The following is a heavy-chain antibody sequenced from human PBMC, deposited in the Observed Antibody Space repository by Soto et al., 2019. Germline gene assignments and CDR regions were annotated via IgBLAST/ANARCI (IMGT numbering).Heavy chain of an antibody. Sequence: PSETLSLTCTISGGSISSYYWSWIRQPPGKGLEWIGYIYYSGSTNYNPSLKSRVTISVDTSKNQFSLKLSSVTAADTAVYYCARRYGGTFDYWGQGTLVTVS. V-gene: IGHV4-59*08. CDR2: IYYSGST. D-gene: IGHD2-15*01. CDR3: ARRYGGTFDY. CDR1: GGSISSYY. J-gene: IGHJ4*02.